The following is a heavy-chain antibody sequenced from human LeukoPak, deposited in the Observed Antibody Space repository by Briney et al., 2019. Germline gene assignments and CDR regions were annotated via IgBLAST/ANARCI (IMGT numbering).Heavy chain of an antibody. V-gene: IGHV4-31*03. J-gene: IGHJ5*02. CDR2: IYYSGST. D-gene: IGHD3-9*01. Sequence: PSETLSLTCTVSGGSISSGGYYWGWIRQHPGKGLEWIGYIYYSGSTYYNPSLKSRVTISVDTSKNQFSLKLSSVTAADTAVYYCARDWRDILTGYHNWFDPWGQGTLVTVSS. CDR3: ARDWRDILTGYHNWFDP. CDR1: GGSISSGGYY.